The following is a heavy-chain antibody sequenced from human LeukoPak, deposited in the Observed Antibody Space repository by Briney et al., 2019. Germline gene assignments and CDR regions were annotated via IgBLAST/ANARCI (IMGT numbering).Heavy chain of an antibody. D-gene: IGHD3-16*01. V-gene: IGHV1-69*01. CDR2: IIPIFGTA. Sequence: ASVKVSCKASGGTFSSYAISWVRQAPGQGLEWMGGIIPIFGTANYAQKFQGRVTVTADESTSTAYMELSSLRSEDTAVYYCARDIRSYYYYYMDVWGKGTTVTVSS. CDR1: GGTFSSYA. CDR3: ARDIRSYYYYYMDV. J-gene: IGHJ6*03.